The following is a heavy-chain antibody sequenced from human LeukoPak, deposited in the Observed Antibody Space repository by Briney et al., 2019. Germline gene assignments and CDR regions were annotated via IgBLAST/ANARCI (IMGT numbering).Heavy chain of an antibody. D-gene: IGHD5-18*01. V-gene: IGHV4-39*01. CDR3: ARQGGLWLRAPFDY. Sequence: PSETLSLTCTVSGGSISTSSYYWGWIRQPPGKGLEWIGSMYYSGSTYYNPSLQSRVTISVDPSKNQFSLRLPSVPAADTAVYYCARQGGLWLRAPFDYWGQGTLVTVSS. J-gene: IGHJ4*02. CDR2: MYYSGST. CDR1: GGSISTSSYY.